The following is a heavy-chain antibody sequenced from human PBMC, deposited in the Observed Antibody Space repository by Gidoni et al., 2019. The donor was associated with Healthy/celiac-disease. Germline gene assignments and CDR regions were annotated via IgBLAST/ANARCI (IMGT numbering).Heavy chain of an antibody. CDR2: INHRGST. V-gene: IGHV4-34*01. Sequence: QVQRQQWGAGLWKPSETLSRTCAVYGGSFSGSYESWIRHPPGKGLEWIGEINHRGSTNSNPSLKSRVTISVDTSKNQFSLKLSSVPAADTAVYYCARGRRYYGSGSYYRSHHVDYWGQGTLVTVSS. CDR1: GGSFSGSY. D-gene: IGHD3-10*01. CDR3: ARGRRYYGSGSYYRSHHVDY. J-gene: IGHJ4*02.